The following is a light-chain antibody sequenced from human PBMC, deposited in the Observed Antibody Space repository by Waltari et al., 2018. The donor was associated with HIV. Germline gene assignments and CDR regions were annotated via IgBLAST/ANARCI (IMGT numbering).Light chain of an antibody. J-gene: IGLJ2*01. V-gene: IGLV4-69*01. CDR1: SGHSYYA. Sequence: QLVLTQSPSASASLGASVKLTCTLSSGHSYYAIAWHQQQPEKGPRFLMKLNSDGSHSKGDGIPDRFSGSSSGSERYLTIASLQSEDEADYYCQTWGTGIVFGGVTKLTVL. CDR2: LNSDGSH. CDR3: QTWGTGIV.